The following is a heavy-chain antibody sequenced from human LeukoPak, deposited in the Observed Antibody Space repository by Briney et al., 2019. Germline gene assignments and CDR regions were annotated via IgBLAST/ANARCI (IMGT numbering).Heavy chain of an antibody. CDR1: GFTFSNAW. V-gene: IGHV3-15*01. Sequence: GGSLRLSCAASGFTFSNAWMSWVRQAPGKGLEWVGRIKSRTDGGTKDYAAPVKGRFTISRDDSKNTRYLRMNSLKTEDTAVYYCTTEGEMIVVVPAATAFDYWGQGTLVTVSS. CDR3: TTEGEMIVVVPAATAFDY. J-gene: IGHJ4*02. CDR2: IKSRTDGGTK. D-gene: IGHD2-2*01.